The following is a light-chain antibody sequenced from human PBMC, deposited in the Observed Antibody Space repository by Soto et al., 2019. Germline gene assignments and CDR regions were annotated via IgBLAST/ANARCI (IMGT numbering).Light chain of an antibody. CDR1: QSVDSY. J-gene: IGKJ5*01. CDR2: GAS. Sequence: EIVLTQSPGTLSLSPGERATLSCRASQSVDSYLVWYQQKPGQAPRLLIFGASSRATGIPARFSGSGSGTDFTLTISSLEPGDFAVYYCQQRSNWPPAITFGQGTRLEIK. CDR3: QQRSNWPPAIT. V-gene: IGKV3-11*01.